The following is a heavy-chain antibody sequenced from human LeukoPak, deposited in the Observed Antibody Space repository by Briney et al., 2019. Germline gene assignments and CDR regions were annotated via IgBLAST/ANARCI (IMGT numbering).Heavy chain of an antibody. CDR3: AREGYSGSYYRLYYFDY. CDR1: GYSISSGYY. J-gene: IGHJ4*02. Sequence: SETLSLTCTVSGYSISSGYYWGWIRQPPGKGLEWIGSIYHSGSTYYNPSLKSRVTISVDTSKNQFSLKLSSVTAADTAVYYCAREGYSGSYYRLYYFDYWGQGTLVTVSS. V-gene: IGHV4-38-2*02. D-gene: IGHD1-26*01. CDR2: IYHSGST.